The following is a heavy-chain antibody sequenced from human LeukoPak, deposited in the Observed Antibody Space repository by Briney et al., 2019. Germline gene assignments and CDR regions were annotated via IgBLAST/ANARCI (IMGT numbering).Heavy chain of an antibody. Sequence: ASVKVSCKASGYTFTSYGISWVRQAPGQGLEWMGWISAYNGNTNYAQKLQGRVTMTTDTSTSTAYVELRSRRSDDAAVYYCARQYYGSGSYRPHFDYWGQGTLVTVSS. CDR1: GYTFTSYG. CDR3: ARQYYGSGSYRPHFDY. V-gene: IGHV1-18*01. CDR2: ISAYNGNT. D-gene: IGHD3-10*01. J-gene: IGHJ4*02.